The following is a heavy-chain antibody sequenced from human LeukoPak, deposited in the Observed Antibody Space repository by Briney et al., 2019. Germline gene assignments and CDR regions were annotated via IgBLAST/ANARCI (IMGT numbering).Heavy chain of an antibody. CDR1: GGSVSGYY. J-gene: IGHJ4*02. CDR2: INHSGIT. V-gene: IGHV4-34*01. CDR3: ARARLTGTTPDFDY. Sequence: SETLSLTCAVYGGSVSGYYWSWIRQTPGKGLEWIGEINHSGITNYNPSLKSRVTMSVDTSKNQVSLKLSSVTAADTAVYYCARARLTGTTPDFDYWGQGTLVTVSS. D-gene: IGHD1-7*01.